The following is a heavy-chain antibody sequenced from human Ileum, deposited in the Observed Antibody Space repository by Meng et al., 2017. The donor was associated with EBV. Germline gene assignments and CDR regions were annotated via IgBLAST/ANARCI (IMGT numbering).Heavy chain of an antibody. Sequence: QVQLHEAGPGLVTPSETLSLTCAVSGGSVSRSDWWSWVRQPPGKGLEWIGETSHSGSTNYSPSLKSRVTISLDKSKNQLSLKLNSVTAADTAVYYCASSDYYRSDYWGQGTLGTVSS. V-gene: IGHV4-4*02. J-gene: IGHJ4*02. CDR3: ASSDYYRSDY. D-gene: IGHD3-22*01. CDR2: TSHSGST. CDR1: GGSVSRSDW.